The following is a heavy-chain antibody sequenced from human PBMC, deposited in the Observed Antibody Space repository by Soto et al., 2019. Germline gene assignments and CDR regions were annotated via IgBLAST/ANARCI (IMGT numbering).Heavy chain of an antibody. CDR3: AKDSGSYYYDSSGYYAFDY. J-gene: IGHJ4*02. D-gene: IGHD3-22*01. Sequence: GGSLRLSCAASGFTFSSYGMHWVRQAPGKGLEWVAVISYDGSNKYYADSVKGRFTISRDNSKNTLYLQMNSLRAEDTAVYYCAKDSGSYYYDSSGYYAFDYWGQGTLVTVSS. V-gene: IGHV3-30*18. CDR1: GFTFSSYG. CDR2: ISYDGSNK.